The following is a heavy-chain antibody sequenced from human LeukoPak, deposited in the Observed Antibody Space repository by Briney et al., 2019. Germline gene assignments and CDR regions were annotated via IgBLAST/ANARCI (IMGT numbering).Heavy chain of an antibody. D-gene: IGHD2-2*01. Sequence: AGGSLRLSCAASGFNFIDYSMNWVRQAPGKGLEWISYIGISSGNTKYADSVKGRFTISRDKARNSLYLQMNSLRAEDTAVYYCAKDGPGRVVVSYYFDYWGQGTLVTVSS. V-gene: IGHV3-48*01. J-gene: IGHJ4*02. CDR2: IGISSGNT. CDR3: AKDGPGRVVVSYYFDY. CDR1: GFNFIDYS.